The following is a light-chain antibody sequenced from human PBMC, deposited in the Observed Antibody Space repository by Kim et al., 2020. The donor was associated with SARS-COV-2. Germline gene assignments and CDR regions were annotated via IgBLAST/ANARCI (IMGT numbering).Light chain of an antibody. J-gene: IGLJ2*01. CDR3: NSRDSSGKVVV. CDR2: GKN. CDR1: SLRSYY. Sequence: SSELTQDPAVSVALGQTVRITCQGDSLRSYYASWYQQKPGQAPVLVIYGKNNRPSGIPDRFSGSSSGNTASLTITGAQAEDEADYYCNSRDSSGKVVVFGGGTKLTVL. V-gene: IGLV3-19*01.